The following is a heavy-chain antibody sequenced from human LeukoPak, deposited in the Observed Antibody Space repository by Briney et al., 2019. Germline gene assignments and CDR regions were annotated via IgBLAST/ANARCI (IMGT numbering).Heavy chain of an antibody. CDR1: GGSISSGGYY. V-gene: IGHV4-30-2*01. D-gene: IGHD5-18*01. J-gene: IGHJ3*02. CDR2: IYHSGST. Sequence: PSQTLSLACTVSGGSISSGGYYWSWIRQPPGKGLEWIGYIYHSGSTYYNPSLKSRVTISVDRSKNQFSLKLSSVTAADTAVYYCARDQDQGWGYGKEDYAFDIWGQGTMVTVSS. CDR3: ARDQDQGWGYGKEDYAFDI.